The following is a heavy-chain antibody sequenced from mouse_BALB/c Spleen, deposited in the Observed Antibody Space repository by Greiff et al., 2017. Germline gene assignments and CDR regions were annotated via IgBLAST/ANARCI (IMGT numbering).Heavy chain of an antibody. CDR1: GFNIKDTY. Sequence: EVMLVESGAELVKPGASVKLSCTASGFNIKDTYMHWVKQRPEQGLEWIGRIDPANGNTKYDPKFQGKATITADTSSNTAYLQLSSLTSEDTAVYYCARVITTVVAPMDYWGQGTSVTVSS. J-gene: IGHJ4*01. CDR2: IDPANGNT. CDR3: ARVITTVVAPMDY. V-gene: IGHV14-3*02. D-gene: IGHD1-1*01.